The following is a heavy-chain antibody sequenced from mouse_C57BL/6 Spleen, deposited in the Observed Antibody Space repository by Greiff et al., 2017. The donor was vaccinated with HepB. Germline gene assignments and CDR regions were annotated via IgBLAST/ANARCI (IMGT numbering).Heavy chain of an antibody. CDR2: IRNKANGYTT. CDR3: ARYIGPYYYGSGLYWYFDV. D-gene: IGHD1-1*01. J-gene: IGHJ1*03. V-gene: IGHV7-3*01. CDR1: GFTFTDYY. Sequence: EVKVVESGGGLVQPGGSLSLSCAASGFTFTDYYMSWVRQPPGKALEWLGFIRNKANGYTTEYSASVKGRFTISRDNSQSILYLQMNALRAEDSATYYCARYIGPYYYGSGLYWYFDVWGTGTTVTVSS.